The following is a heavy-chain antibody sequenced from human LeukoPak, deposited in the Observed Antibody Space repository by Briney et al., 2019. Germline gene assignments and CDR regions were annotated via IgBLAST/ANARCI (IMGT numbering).Heavy chain of an antibody. V-gene: IGHV3-73*01. Sequence: GSLRLSCAASGFTFSGSAMHWVRQASGKGLEWVGRIRSKANSYATAYAASVKGRFTISRDDSKNTAYLQMNSLRAEDTAVYYCARDRGAYYDILTGYYSSDAFDIWGQGTMVTVSS. D-gene: IGHD3-9*01. CDR1: GFTFSGSA. J-gene: IGHJ3*02. CDR3: ARDRGAYYDILTGYYSSDAFDI. CDR2: IRSKANSYAT.